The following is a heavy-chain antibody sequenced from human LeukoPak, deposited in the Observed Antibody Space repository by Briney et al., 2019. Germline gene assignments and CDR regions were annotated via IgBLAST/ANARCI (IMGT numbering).Heavy chain of an antibody. CDR3: ARHKGSSWSYYFDY. J-gene: IGHJ4*02. CDR2: IYYSGSN. D-gene: IGHD6-13*01. V-gene: IGHV4-59*08. CDR1: GGSISSYY. Sequence: SETLSLTCTVSGGSISSYYWSWIRQPPGKGLEWIGYIYYSGSNNYNPSLKSRVTISVDTSKNQFSLKLSSVTAADTAVYYCARHKGSSWSYYFDYWGQGTLVTVSS.